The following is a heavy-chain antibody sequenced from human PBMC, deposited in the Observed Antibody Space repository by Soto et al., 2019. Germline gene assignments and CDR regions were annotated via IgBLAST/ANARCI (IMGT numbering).Heavy chain of an antibody. Sequence: QVQLVQSGAEVKKPGASVKVSCKASGYTFNTYVISWVRQAPGQGLEWIGRISAYNGDTNYARNLQGRVTLTTDTSTSTAYMELRGLRSDDTAVYYCARDRPAFARPLLGYWGQGTLVTVSS. CDR3: ARDRPAFARPLLGY. D-gene: IGHD2-2*01. J-gene: IGHJ4*02. V-gene: IGHV1-18*01. CDR1: GYTFNTYV. CDR2: ISAYNGDT.